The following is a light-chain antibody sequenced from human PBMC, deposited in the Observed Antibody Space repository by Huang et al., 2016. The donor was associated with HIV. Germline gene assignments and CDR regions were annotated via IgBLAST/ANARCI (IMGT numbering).Light chain of an antibody. Sequence: EIVLTQSPATLSLSPGERATLYCGASQSLSINYVAWFQQKPGLAPRRLIYEASSRATGIPDRFSGSGSGTDFTLTITRLEPEDFAVYYCHHYSSSRSTFGQGTRLEIK. CDR3: HHYSSSRST. V-gene: IGKV3D-20*01. J-gene: IGKJ2*01. CDR2: EAS. CDR1: QSLSINY.